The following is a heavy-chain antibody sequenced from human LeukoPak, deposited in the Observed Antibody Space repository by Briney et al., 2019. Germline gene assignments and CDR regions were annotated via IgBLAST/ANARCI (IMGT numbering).Heavy chain of an antibody. CDR1: GYTFTSYG. J-gene: IGHJ6*02. V-gene: IGHV1-18*01. CDR3: ARDCVIYYYYYGMDV. CDR2: ISAYNGNT. Sequence: ASVKVSCKASGYTFTSYGISWVRQAPGQGLEWMGWISAYNGNTNYAQKLQGRVTMTTDTSTSTAYMELRSLRSDDTAVYYCARDCVIYYYYYGMDVWGQGTTVTVSS. D-gene: IGHD3-16*02.